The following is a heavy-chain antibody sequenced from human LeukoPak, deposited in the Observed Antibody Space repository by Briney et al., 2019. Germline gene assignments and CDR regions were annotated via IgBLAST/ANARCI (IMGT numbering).Heavy chain of an antibody. CDR2: ITKQSDYV. CDR3: ARGFVGSSGYSPFQH. D-gene: IGHD3-22*01. CDR1: GFRLSDFN. Sequence: GGSLRLSCAASGFRLSDFNMNWVRQAPGKGLEWVSSITKQSDYVYYADSVTGRFTISRDNAKNSLYLQMNSLRAEVTAVYYCARGFVGSSGYSPFQHWGQGTLVTVSS. J-gene: IGHJ1*01. V-gene: IGHV3-21*01.